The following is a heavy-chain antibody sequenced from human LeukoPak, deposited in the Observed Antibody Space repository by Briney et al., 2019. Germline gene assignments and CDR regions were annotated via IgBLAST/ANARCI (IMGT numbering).Heavy chain of an antibody. V-gene: IGHV4-39*01. CDR1: GGSISSSSYY. D-gene: IGHD6-13*01. CDR2: IYYSGST. J-gene: IGHJ6*02. CDR3: ARHSYSSSWYGDYYYYYGMDV. Sequence: PSETLSLTCTVSGGSISSSSYYWGWIRQPPGKGLEWIGSIYYSGSTYYNPSLKSRVTISVDTSKNRFSLKLSSVTAADTAVYYCARHSYSSSWYGDYYYYYGMDVWGQGTTVTVSS.